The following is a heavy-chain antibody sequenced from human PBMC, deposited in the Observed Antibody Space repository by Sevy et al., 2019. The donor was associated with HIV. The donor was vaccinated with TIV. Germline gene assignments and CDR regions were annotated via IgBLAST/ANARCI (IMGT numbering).Heavy chain of an antibody. V-gene: IGHV1-8*01. CDR1: GYTFTSYD. J-gene: IGHJ2*01. Sequence: ASVKVSCKASGYTFTSYDINWVRQATGQRLEWMGWMIPNSGNTGCAQKFQGRVTMTRNTSISTAYMELSSLRSEDTAVYYCARDLAGTAGAYFDLWGRGTLVTVSS. D-gene: IGHD6-19*01. CDR3: ARDLAGTAGAYFDL. CDR2: MIPNSGNT.